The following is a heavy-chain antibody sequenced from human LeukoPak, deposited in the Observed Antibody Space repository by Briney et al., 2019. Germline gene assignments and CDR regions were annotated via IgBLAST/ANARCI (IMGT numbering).Heavy chain of an antibody. CDR3: ARHRGYDLTVEGDFDY. Sequence: PSETLSLTCTVSGGSISSSSYYWGWIRQPPGKGLEWIGSIYYSGSTYYNPSLKSRVTISVDTSKNQFSLKLSSVTAADTAVYYCARHRGYDLTVEGDFDYWGQGTLVTVSS. V-gene: IGHV4-39*01. CDR1: GGSISSSSYY. J-gene: IGHJ4*02. D-gene: IGHD3-3*01. CDR2: IYYSGST.